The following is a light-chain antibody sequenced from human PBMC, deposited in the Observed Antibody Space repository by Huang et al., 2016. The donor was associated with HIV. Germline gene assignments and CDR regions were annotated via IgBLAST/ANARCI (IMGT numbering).Light chain of an antibody. V-gene: IGKV1-17*03. Sequence: DIQMTQSPSAMSASVGDRVTITCRASQAIGNYLVWFQQQPGNVPKRLIYAASTLQSGVPSRFSGSGSGTEFTLTIASLQPEDFATYYCLQHNSYPRTFGQGTRVEMK. CDR3: LQHNSYPRT. CDR1: QAIGNY. CDR2: AAS. J-gene: IGKJ1*01.